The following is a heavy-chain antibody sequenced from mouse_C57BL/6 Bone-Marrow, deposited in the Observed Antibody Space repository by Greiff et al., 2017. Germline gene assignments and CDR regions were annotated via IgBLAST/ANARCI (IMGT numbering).Heavy chain of an antibody. V-gene: IGHV1-54*01. J-gene: IGHJ3*01. CDR2: INPGSGGT. Sequence: QVQLKQSGAELVRPGTSVKVSCKASGYAFTNYLIEWVKQRPGQGLEWIGVINPGSGGTNYNEKFKGKATLTADKSSSTAYMQRSSLTSEDSAVYFWARSTVVAPAAYWGQGTLVTVSA. CDR1: GYAFTNYL. CDR3: ARSTVVAPAAY. D-gene: IGHD1-1*01.